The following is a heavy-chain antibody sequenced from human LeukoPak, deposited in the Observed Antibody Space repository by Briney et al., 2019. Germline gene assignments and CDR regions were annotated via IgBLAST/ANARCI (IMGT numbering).Heavy chain of an antibody. V-gene: IGHV3-11*01. J-gene: IGHJ5*02. CDR1: GFTFSDYY. CDR3: ARVQAASRRHSGGWLRGNWFDP. D-gene: IGHD1-26*01. Sequence: GGSLRLSCAASGFTFSDYYMSWIRQAPGKGLEWVSYISSSGSTIYYADSVKGRFTISRDNAKSSLYLQMNSLRAEDTAVYYCARVQAASRRHSGGWLRGNWFDPWGQGTLVTVSS. CDR2: ISSSGSTI.